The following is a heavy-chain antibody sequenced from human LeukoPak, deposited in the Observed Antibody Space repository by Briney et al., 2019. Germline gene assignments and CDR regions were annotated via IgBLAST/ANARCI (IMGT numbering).Heavy chain of an antibody. Sequence: ASVKVSCKVSGHTLTELSMHWVRQAPGKGLEWMGRFDPEDGETIYAQKFQGRATMTADTSTDTVYMELSSLRSEDTAVYYCATEGKMVRGVYTDYWGQGTLVTVSS. CDR1: GHTLTELS. V-gene: IGHV1-24*01. D-gene: IGHD3-10*01. J-gene: IGHJ4*02. CDR3: ATEGKMVRGVYTDY. CDR2: FDPEDGET.